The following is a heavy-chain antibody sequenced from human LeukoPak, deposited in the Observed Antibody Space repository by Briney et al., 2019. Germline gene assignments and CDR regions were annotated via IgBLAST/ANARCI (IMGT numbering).Heavy chain of an antibody. V-gene: IGHV3-23*01. Sequence: GGSLRLSCAASGFTFSSYAMSWVRQAPGEGLEWVSAITSTGGTTYYADSVKGRFTISRDNSKNTLYLQMNSLRAEDTAVYYCAKRGADSGGNSALVAFDIWGQGTLVTVSS. J-gene: IGHJ3*02. CDR2: ITSTGGTT. CDR1: GFTFSSYA. D-gene: IGHD4-23*01. CDR3: AKRGADSGGNSALVAFDI.